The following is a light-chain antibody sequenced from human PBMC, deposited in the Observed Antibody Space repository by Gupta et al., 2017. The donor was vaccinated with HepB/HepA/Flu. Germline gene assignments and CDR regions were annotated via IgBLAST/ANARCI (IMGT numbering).Light chain of an antibody. CDR1: QDISNY. Sequence: DIQMTQSRSSLSASVGDRVTITCQASQDISNYLNWYQQKPGKAPKLLIYDASNLETGVQSRFSGRGSGTDFTFTIISLQPEDIATYYCQQYDNLPYTSGQGTKLKIK. CDR3: QQYDNLPYT. J-gene: IGKJ2*01. CDR2: DAS. V-gene: IGKV1-33*01.